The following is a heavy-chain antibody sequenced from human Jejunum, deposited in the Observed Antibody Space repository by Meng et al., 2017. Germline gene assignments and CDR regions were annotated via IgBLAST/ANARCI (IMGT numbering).Heavy chain of an antibody. D-gene: IGHD2-8*02. J-gene: IGHJ4*02. CDR2: IKPDGSQK. Sequence: GGSLRLSCAAAGFTFSDYWMSWVRHAPGKGLEWVANIKPDGSQKYYVDSVKGRFTISRENTRKSLILQMNSLSADDTTVYYCARRLYCTGGNCYSDFWGQGTLVTVSS. CDR3: ARRLYCTGGNCYSDF. V-gene: IGHV3-7*01. CDR1: GFTFSDYW.